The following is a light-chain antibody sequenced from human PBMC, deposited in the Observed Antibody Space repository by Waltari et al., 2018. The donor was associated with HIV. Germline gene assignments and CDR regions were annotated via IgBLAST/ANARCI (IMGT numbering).Light chain of an antibody. CDR2: EVN. Sequence: QSALTQPPSASGSPGQSVTISCTGISSYPGVYNYVSWYQQHPGKAPKLMIYEVNKRPSGVPDRFSGSKSGNTASLTVSGLQAEDEADYYFNSYAGSINFTFGGGTKLTVL. J-gene: IGLJ2*01. V-gene: IGLV2-8*01. CDR1: SSYPGVYNY. CDR3: NSYAGSINFT.